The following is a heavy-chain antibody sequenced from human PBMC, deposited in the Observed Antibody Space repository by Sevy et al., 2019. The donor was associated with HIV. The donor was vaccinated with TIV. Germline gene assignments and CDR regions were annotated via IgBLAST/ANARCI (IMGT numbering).Heavy chain of an antibody. D-gene: IGHD3-9*01. V-gene: IGHV4-31*03. CDR3: ARRAWLVGDYYFDY. J-gene: IGHJ4*02. Sequence: SETLSLTCTVSGGSISSGGYYWSWIRQHPGKGLEWIGYIYYSGRTYYNPSLKSRVTISVDTSKNQFSLKLSSVTAADTAVYYCARRAWLVGDYYFDYWGQGTLVTVSS. CDR1: GGSISSGGYY. CDR2: IYYSGRT.